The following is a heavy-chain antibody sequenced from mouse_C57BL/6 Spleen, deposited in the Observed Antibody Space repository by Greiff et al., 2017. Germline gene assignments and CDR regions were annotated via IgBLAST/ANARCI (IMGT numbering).Heavy chain of an antibody. CDR3: ARLRGSSYVGTWFAY. J-gene: IGHJ3*01. CDR2: IGPGSGST. V-gene: IGHV1-77*01. D-gene: IGHD1-1*01. CDR1: GYTFTDYY. Sequence: QVQLQQSGPELVKPGASVKISCKASGYTFTDYYINWVKQRPGQGLEWIGKIGPGSGSTYYNEKFKGKATLTADKSSSTAYMQLSSLTSEDSAVYFWARLRGSSYVGTWFAYWGQGTLVTVSA.